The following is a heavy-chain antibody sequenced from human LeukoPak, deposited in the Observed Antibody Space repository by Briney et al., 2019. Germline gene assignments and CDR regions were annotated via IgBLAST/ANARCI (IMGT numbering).Heavy chain of an antibody. Sequence: PSETLSLTCAVSGGSISSKNWWIWVRQPPERGLEWIGEIYHTGSTNYNPSLKSRVTISVDTSKNQFSLKLSSVTAADTAVYYCARDASSRDGYNIGDYWGQGTLVTVSS. J-gene: IGHJ4*02. CDR2: IYHTGST. CDR3: ARDASSRDGYNIGDY. V-gene: IGHV4-4*02. D-gene: IGHD5-24*01. CDR1: GGSISSKNW.